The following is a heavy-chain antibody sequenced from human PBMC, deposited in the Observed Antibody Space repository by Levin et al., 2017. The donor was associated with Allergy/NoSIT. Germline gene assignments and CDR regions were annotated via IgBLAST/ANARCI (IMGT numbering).Heavy chain of an antibody. D-gene: IGHD2-21*01. Sequence: ASVKVSCKASGGTFSSYAISWVRQAPGQGLEWMGGIIPIFGTANYAQKFQGRVTITADESTSTAYMELSSLRSEDTAVYYCARGSVWLRADAFDIWGQGTMVTVSS. J-gene: IGHJ3*02. CDR3: ARGSVWLRADAFDI. CDR1: GGTFSSYA. CDR2: IIPIFGTA. V-gene: IGHV1-69*13.